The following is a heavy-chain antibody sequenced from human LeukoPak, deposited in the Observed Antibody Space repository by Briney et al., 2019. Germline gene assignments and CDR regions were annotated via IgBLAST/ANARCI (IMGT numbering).Heavy chain of an antibody. J-gene: IGHJ4*02. CDR2: IYTSGST. Sequence: PSETLSLTCTVSGGSISSYYWSWIRQPAGKGLEWIGRIYTSGSTNYNPSLKSRVTMSVDTSKNQFSLKLSSVTAADTAVYYCARRYCFGGNCHVPPPGGYWGQGTLVTVSS. V-gene: IGHV4-4*07. CDR3: ARRYCFGGNCHVPPPGGY. D-gene: IGHD2-15*01. CDR1: GGSISSYY.